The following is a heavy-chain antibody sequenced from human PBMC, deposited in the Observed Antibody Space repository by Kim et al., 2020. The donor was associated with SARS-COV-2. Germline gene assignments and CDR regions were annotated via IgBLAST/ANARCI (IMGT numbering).Heavy chain of an antibody. CDR2: IYYSGST. J-gene: IGHJ6*02. Sequence: SETLSLTCTVSGCSISSSSYYWGGIRQPPGKGLEWIGSIYYSGSTYYNPFLKSRVTISVDTSKNQFSLKLSSVTAADTAVYYCAREERDSGYYYYYGMDVWGQGTTVTVSS. V-gene: IGHV4-39*07. CDR1: GCSISSSSYY. D-gene: IGHD1-26*01. CDR3: AREERDSGYYYYYGMDV.